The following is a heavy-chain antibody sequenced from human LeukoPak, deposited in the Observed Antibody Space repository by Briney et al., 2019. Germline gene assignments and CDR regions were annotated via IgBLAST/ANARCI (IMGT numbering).Heavy chain of an antibody. CDR2: INYSGST. Sequence: SETLSLTCAVYGGSLSDYYWSWIRQSPGKGLEWIGEINYSGSTNFNPSLKSRVSISVDTSKNQFSLKLSSVTAADTAVYYCAKSTYYYDTFVNAFDFWGQGTVVTVSS. CDR1: GGSLSDYY. D-gene: IGHD3-22*01. J-gene: IGHJ3*01. CDR3: AKSTYYYDTFVNAFDF. V-gene: IGHV4-34*01.